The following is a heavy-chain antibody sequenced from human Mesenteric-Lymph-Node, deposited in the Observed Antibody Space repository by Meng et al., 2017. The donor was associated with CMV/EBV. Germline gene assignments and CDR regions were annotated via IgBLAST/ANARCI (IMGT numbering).Heavy chain of an antibody. CDR3: ARVPSRSSFYYYYGMDV. D-gene: IGHD1-26*01. CDR1: GYSISSGYY. Sequence: SETLSLTCTVSGYSISSGYYWGWIRQPPGKGLEWIGSIYHSGSTYYNPSLKSRVTISVDTSKNQFSLYLSSVTAADTAVYYCARVPSRSSFYYYYGMDVWGQGTTVTVSS. V-gene: IGHV4-38-2*02. J-gene: IGHJ6*02. CDR2: IYHSGST.